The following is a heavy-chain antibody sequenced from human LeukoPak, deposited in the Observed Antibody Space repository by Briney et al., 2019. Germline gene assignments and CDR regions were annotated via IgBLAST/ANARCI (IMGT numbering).Heavy chain of an antibody. CDR2: IRISSSYT. D-gene: IGHD6-13*01. Sequence: GGSLRLSSAASGFTFSDYYISWIPQAPGKGLECVSYIRISSSYTNYAHSVKGRFTISRDNAKNSLYLQMNSLRAEHTAVYYCAREVAAAGALDYWGQGTLVTVSS. CDR3: AREVAAAGALDY. V-gene: IGHV3-11*06. CDR1: GFTFSDYY. J-gene: IGHJ4*02.